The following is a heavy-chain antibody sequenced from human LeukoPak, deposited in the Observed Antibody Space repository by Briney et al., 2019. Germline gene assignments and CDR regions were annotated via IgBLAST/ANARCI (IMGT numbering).Heavy chain of an antibody. CDR3: ARDPGYCSGGSCYSPLAGFDP. CDR2: IYYSGST. D-gene: IGHD2-15*01. J-gene: IGHJ5*02. Sequence: SQTLSLTCTVSGGSISSGGYYWSWIRQHSGKGLEWIGYIYYSGSTYYNPSLKSRVTISVDTSKNQFSLKLSSVTAADTAVYYCARDPGYCSGGSCYSPLAGFDPWGQGTLVTVSS. V-gene: IGHV4-31*03. CDR1: GGSISSGGYY.